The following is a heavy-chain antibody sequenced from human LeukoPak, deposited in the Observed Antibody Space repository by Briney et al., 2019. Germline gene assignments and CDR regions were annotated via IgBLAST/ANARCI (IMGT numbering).Heavy chain of an antibody. V-gene: IGHV3-30-3*01. D-gene: IGHD2-2*01. CDR3: ARDGENNYCSSTSCYSFWFDP. CDR2: ISYDGSNK. J-gene: IGHJ5*02. Sequence: GGSLRLSCAASGFTFSSYAMHWVRQAPGKGLEWVAVISYDGSNKYYADSVKGRFTISRDNSKNTLYLQMNSLRAEDTAVYYCARDGENNYCSSTSCYSFWFDPWGQGTLVTVPS. CDR1: GFTFSSYA.